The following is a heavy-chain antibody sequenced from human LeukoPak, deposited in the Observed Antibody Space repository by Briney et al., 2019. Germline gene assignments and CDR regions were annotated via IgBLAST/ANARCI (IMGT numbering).Heavy chain of an antibody. CDR2: ISSSSSYI. V-gene: IGHV3-21*01. J-gene: IGHJ6*03. CDR1: GFTFSSYS. CDR3: ARDPTVISEIAGYYYYYMDV. Sequence: GGSLRLSCAASGFTFSSYSMNWVRQAPGKGLEWVSSISSSSSYIYYADSVKGRFTISRDNAKNSLYLQMNSLRAEDTAVYYCARDPTVISEIAGYYYYYMDVWGKGTTVTVSS. D-gene: IGHD2/OR15-2a*01.